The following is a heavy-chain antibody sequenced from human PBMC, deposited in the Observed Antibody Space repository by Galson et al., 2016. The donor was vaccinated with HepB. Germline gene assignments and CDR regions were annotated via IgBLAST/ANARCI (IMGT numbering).Heavy chain of an antibody. CDR2: ISNSGST. D-gene: IGHD3-10*01. CDR3: ARAGIGGAGRGTVNDQ. J-gene: IGHJ4*01. Sequence: ETLSLTCTVSGVSMTYYYWNWIRQPPGKGLEWIRYISNSGSTNYNPSLKSRVTISIDTSKNRFSLKLTSLTAVDTAVYYCARAGIGGAGRGTVNDQWGQGTLVTVSS. CDR1: GVSMTYYY. V-gene: IGHV4-4*08.